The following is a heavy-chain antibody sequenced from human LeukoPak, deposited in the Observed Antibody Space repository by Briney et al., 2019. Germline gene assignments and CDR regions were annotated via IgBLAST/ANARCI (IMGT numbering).Heavy chain of an antibody. Sequence: ASVKVSCKASGYTFTSYDINWVRQATGQGLEWMGWMNPNSGNTGYAQKFQGRVTMTRNTSISTAYMELSSLRSEDTAVYYCARGLGDIGNFDYWGQGTLVTVSS. J-gene: IGHJ4*02. CDR2: MNPNSGNT. D-gene: IGHD2-15*01. CDR3: ARGLGDIGNFDY. V-gene: IGHV1-8*01. CDR1: GYTFTSYD.